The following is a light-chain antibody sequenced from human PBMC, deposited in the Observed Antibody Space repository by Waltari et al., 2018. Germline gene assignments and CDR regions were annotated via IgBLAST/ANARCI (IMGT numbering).Light chain of an antibody. J-gene: IGLJ1*01. CDR2: RNN. Sequence: QSVLTQPPSASGTPGQRVTISCSGSSSNIGSNYVYWYQQLPGTAPKHLIYRNNQRPSGVPDRCSGSKSGTSASLAISGLRSEDEADYYCAAWDDSLSGQVFGTGTKVTVL. CDR3: AAWDDSLSGQV. CDR1: SSNIGSNY. V-gene: IGLV1-47*01.